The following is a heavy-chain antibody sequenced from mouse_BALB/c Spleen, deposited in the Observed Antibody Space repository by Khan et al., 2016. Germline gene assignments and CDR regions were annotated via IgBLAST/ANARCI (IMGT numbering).Heavy chain of an antibody. V-gene: IGHV3-2*02. CDR1: GYSITSDYA. J-gene: IGHJ2*01. D-gene: IGHD3-3*01. CDR3: ARTGTYYLDY. CDR2: ISYSGST. Sequence: EVQLQEPGPGLVKPSQSLSLTCTVTGYSITSDYAWNWIRQFPGNKLEWMGYISYSGSTSSNPSLKSRISIIRDTSMNQFFLQLNSVTTEDTAPWYCARTGTYYLDYWGQGTTLTVSS.